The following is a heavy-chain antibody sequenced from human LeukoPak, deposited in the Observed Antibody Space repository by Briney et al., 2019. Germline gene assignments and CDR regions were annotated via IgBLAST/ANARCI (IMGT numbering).Heavy chain of an antibody. CDR3: ARIYCSSTSCYLPFDY. CDR2: IYYSGST. V-gene: IGHV4-39*01. D-gene: IGHD2-2*01. J-gene: IGHJ4*02. CDR1: GGSISSSSYY. Sequence: PSETLSLTCTVSGGSISSSSYYWGRIRQPPGKGLEWIGSIYYSGSTYYNPSLKSRVTISVDTSKNQFSLKLSSVTAADTAVYYCARIYCSSTSCYLPFDYWGQGTLVTVSS.